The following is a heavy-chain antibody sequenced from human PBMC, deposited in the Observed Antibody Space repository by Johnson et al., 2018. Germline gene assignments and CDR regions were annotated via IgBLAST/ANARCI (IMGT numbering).Heavy chain of an antibody. CDR3: AKDLYYYDRSGRPAAGCDI. Sequence: QVQLQESGGGVVQPGRSLRLSCAASGFTFSSYGMHWVRQAPGKGLEWVAVISYDGSNKYYADSVKGRFTISRDNSKNTLYLQMNSLRAEDTAVYYCAKDLYYYDRSGRPAAGCDIWGQGTMVTVSS. CDR2: ISYDGSNK. CDR1: GFTFSSYG. D-gene: IGHD3-22*01. V-gene: IGHV3-30*18. J-gene: IGHJ3*02.